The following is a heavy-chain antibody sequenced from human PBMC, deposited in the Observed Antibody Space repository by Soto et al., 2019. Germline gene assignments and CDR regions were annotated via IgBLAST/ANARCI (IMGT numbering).Heavy chain of an antibody. CDR2: IIPIFGTA. V-gene: IGHV1-69*13. CDR1: GGTFSSYA. J-gene: IGHJ6*02. Sequence: SVKVSCKASGGTFSSYAISWVRQAPGQGLEWMGGIIPIFGTANYAQKFQGRVTITADESTSTAYMELSSLRSEDTAVYYCARGTAVADKNYYYYYGMDVWGQGTTVTVSS. CDR3: ARGTAVADKNYYYYYGMDV. D-gene: IGHD6-19*01.